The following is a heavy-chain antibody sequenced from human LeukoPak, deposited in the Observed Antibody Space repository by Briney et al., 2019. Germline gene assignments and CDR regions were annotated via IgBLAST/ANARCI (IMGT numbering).Heavy chain of an antibody. Sequence: GGSLRLSCVASGFPVSSYWMPWVRQAQGKGLEWVANIKQDGSKKSYVDSVKGRFTISRDNAKNSLYLQMNSLRAEDTAIYYCTRVGYIDEGIDYWGQGTLVTVSS. CDR2: IKQDGSKK. J-gene: IGHJ4*02. CDR1: GFPVSSYW. D-gene: IGHD5-24*01. V-gene: IGHV3-7*04. CDR3: TRVGYIDEGIDY.